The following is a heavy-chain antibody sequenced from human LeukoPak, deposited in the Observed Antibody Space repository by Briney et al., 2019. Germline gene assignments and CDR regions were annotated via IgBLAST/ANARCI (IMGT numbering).Heavy chain of an antibody. V-gene: IGHV4-34*01. J-gene: IGHJ4*02. D-gene: IGHD3-10*01. Sequence: SETLSLTCAVYGGSFTGYYWSWIRQPPGKGLEWIGEINQSGRTNYNPSLKSRVTISADTSKNQFSLKLSSVIAADTAVYYCANWYYYGSGNSPRRGPPFDYCGQGTLVTVSS. CDR1: GGSFTGYY. CDR3: ANWYYYGSGNSPRRGPPFDY. CDR2: INQSGRT.